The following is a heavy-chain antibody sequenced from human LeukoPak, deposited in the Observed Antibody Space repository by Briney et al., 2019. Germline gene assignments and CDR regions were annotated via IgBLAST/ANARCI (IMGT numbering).Heavy chain of an antibody. V-gene: IGHV4-34*01. CDR3: ARGRGAAAT. Sequence: SETLSLTCAVYGGSLSGYYWSWIRQPPGKGLEWIGEINHSGSTNYNPSLKSRVTISVDTSKNQFSLKLSSVTAADTAVYYCARGRGAAATWGQGTLVTVSS. CDR1: GGSLSGYY. CDR2: INHSGST. J-gene: IGHJ5*02. D-gene: IGHD6-13*01.